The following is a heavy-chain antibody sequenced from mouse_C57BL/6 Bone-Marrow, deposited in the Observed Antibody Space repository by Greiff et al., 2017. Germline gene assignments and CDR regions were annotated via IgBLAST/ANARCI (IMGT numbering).Heavy chain of an antibody. Sequence: EVHLVESGGGLVQPGGSLSLSCAASGFTFTDYYMSWVRQPPGKALEWLGFIRNKANGYTTEYSASVKGRFTISRDNSQSILYLQMNALRAEYSATYYGARAYGSSPFAYWCQGTLVAVSA. D-gene: IGHD1-1*01. J-gene: IGHJ3*01. V-gene: IGHV7-3*01. CDR1: GFTFTDYY. CDR3: ARAYGSSPFAY. CDR2: IRNKANGYTT.